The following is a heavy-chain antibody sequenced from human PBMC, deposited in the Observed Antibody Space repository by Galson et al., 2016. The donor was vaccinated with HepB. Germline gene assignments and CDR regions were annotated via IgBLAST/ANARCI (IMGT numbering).Heavy chain of an antibody. D-gene: IGHD2/OR15-2a*01. V-gene: IGHV3-30*03. CDR3: ARRHEYCPPVGCSVDY. CDR1: GFTSNRRG. CDR2: DSMDGRRK. Sequence: SLRLSCAASGFTSNRRGMHWVRQAPGKGLEWVAADSMDGRRKFYADSVKGRFTISRDNSNSMLFLQMSSLRADDTAVYYCARRHEYCPPVGCSVDYWGQGTLVSVSS. J-gene: IGHJ4*02.